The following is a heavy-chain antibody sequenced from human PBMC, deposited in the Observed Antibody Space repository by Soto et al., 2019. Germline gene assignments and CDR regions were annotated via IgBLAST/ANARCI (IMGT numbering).Heavy chain of an antibody. J-gene: IGHJ4*02. CDR3: ARAFSGSPIDY. CDR2: IKQDGSEK. CDR1: GFTFSSYW. D-gene: IGHD1-26*01. V-gene: IGHV3-7*01. Sequence: PGGSLRLSCAASGFTFSSYWMSWVRQAPGRGLEWVANIKQDGSEKYYVDSVKGRFTISRDNAKNSLYLQMNSLRAEDTAVYYCARAFSGSPIDYWGQGTLVTVSS.